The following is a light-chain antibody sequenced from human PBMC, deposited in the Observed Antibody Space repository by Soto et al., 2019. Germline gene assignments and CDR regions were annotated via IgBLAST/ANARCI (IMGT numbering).Light chain of an antibody. CDR1: QRISSY. J-gene: IGKJ1*01. CDR2: AAS. CDR3: QQSYSTPWT. V-gene: IGKV1-39*01. Sequence: DIQMTQSPSSLSASVRNRVTITCRASQRISSYLNWYQQKPGKAPKLLIYAASSLQSGVPSRFSGSGSGTDFTLTISSLQPEDFATYYCQQSYSTPWTFGQGTKVEIK.